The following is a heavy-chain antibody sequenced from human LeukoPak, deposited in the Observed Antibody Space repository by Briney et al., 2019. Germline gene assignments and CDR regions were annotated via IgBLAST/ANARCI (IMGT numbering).Heavy chain of an antibody. J-gene: IGHJ5*02. CDR3: AKDSHYDFWSGLDP. CDR2: IWYDGSNK. V-gene: IGHV3-33*06. D-gene: IGHD3-3*01. CDR1: GFTFSSYG. Sequence: GGSLRLSCAASGFTFSSYGMHWVRQAPGKGLEWVAVIWYDGSNKYYADSVKGRFTISRDNSKNTLYLQMNSLRAEDTAVYCCAKDSHYDFWSGLDPWGQGTLVTVSS.